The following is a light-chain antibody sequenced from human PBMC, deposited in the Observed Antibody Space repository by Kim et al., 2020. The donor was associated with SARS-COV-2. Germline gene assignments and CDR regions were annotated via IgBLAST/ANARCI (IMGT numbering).Light chain of an antibody. J-gene: IGLJ3*02. V-gene: IGLV2-14*04. CDR1: SSDVGCYNY. CDR2: GVS. CDR3: TSYTSSNNWV. Sequence: PAQSITISYTGTSSDVGCYNYVSWYQQSGNAPNLMIHGVSKRPSGVSNRFSGSKSGNTASLTISGLQAEDEADYYCTSYTSSNNWVFGGGTQLTVL.